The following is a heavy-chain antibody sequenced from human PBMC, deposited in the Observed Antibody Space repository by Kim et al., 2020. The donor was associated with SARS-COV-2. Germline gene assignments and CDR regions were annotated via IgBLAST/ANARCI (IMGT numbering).Heavy chain of an antibody. CDR3: ARLTYYYDSSGYLGG. D-gene: IGHD3-22*01. V-gene: IGHV4-39*01. J-gene: IGHJ4*02. Sequence: PSLTSRVTISVDTSKNQFSLKLSSVTAADTAVYYCARLTYYYDSSGYLGGWGQGTLVTVSS.